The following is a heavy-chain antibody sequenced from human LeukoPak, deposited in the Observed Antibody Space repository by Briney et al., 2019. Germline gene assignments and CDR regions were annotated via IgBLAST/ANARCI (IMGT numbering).Heavy chain of an antibody. Sequence: SQTLPLTCAISGDSVSSNSAAWTWIRQSPSRGLEWLGRAYYRSKWYNDYAVSLKSRITINPDTSKSQFSLQLNSVTPEDTAVYYCARDLEYSSSYYYYGMDVWGQGTTVTVSS. J-gene: IGHJ6*02. CDR1: GDSVSSNSAA. D-gene: IGHD6-6*01. CDR2: AYYRSKWYN. CDR3: ARDLEYSSSYYYYGMDV. V-gene: IGHV6-1*01.